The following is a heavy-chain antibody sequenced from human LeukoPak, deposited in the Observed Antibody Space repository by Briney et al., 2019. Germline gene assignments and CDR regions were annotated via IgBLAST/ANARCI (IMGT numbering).Heavy chain of an antibody. CDR2: ISGSGGST. CDR3: AKLSGYCSSTSCYGGGLFDY. CDR1: GFTFSSYA. Sequence: PGGSLRLSCAASGFTFSSYAMSWVRQAPGKGLEWVSAISGSGGSTYYADSVKGRFTISRDNSKNTLYLQMNSLRAEDTAVYYCAKLSGYCSSTSCYGGGLFDYWGQGTLVTVSS. V-gene: IGHV3-23*01. J-gene: IGHJ4*02. D-gene: IGHD2-2*01.